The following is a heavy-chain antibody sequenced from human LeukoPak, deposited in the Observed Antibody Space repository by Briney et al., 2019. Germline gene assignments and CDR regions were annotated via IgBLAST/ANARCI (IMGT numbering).Heavy chain of an antibody. J-gene: IGHJ4*02. CDR2: IYYSGST. V-gene: IGHV4-39*07. CDR3: AIVGATTHFDY. D-gene: IGHD1-26*01. CDR1: GGSISSSIYY. Sequence: SETLSLTCTVSGGSISSSIYYWGWIRQPPGKGLEWIGSIYYSGSTYYNPSLKSRVTISVDTSKNQFSLKLSSVTAADTAVYYCAIVGATTHFDYWGQGTLVTVSS.